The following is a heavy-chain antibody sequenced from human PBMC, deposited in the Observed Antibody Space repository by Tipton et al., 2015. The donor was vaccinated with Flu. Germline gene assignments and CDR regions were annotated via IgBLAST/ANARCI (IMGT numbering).Heavy chain of an antibody. D-gene: IGHD3-10*01. CDR1: GGSISSYY. CDR3: ARDPYNASGCLYDGGVYFDF. J-gene: IGHJ4*02. CDR2: MHASGVT. Sequence: TLSLTCTVSGGSISSYYWSWIRQPAGKGLEWIGRMHASGVTNYNPSLKSRVSMSVDTSMDQFSLKLTSVTAADTALYYCARDPYNASGCLYDGGVYFDFWGRGTLVSVSS. V-gene: IGHV4-4*07.